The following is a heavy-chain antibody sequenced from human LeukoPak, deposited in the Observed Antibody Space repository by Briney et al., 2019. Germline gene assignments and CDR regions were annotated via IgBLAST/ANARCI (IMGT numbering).Heavy chain of an antibody. V-gene: IGHV1-2*02. CDR2: INPNSGGT. CDR1: GYTFTGYY. Sequence: ASVKVSCKASGYTFTGYYMHWVRQAPGQGLEWMGWINPNSGGTNYAQKFQGRVTMTRDTSISTAYMELSRLRPDDTAVYYCARGGEVVIQPDFDYWGQGTLVTVSS. D-gene: IGHD3-22*01. CDR3: ARGGEVVIQPDFDY. J-gene: IGHJ4*02.